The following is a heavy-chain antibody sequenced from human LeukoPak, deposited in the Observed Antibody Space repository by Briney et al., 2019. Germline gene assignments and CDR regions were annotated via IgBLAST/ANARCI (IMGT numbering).Heavy chain of an antibody. CDR1: GYTFTKYY. CDR3: ARDPRGDRSYFDY. J-gene: IGHJ4*02. D-gene: IGHD2-21*02. V-gene: IGHV1-46*01. CDR2: INPSGGAT. Sequence: ASVKVSCKASGYTFTKYYVHWVRQAPGRGLEWMGIINPSGGATNYAQKFQGRVTMTRDTSTSTVFMELSSLRSEDTAVYYCARDPRGDRSYFDYWGQGTLVTVSS.